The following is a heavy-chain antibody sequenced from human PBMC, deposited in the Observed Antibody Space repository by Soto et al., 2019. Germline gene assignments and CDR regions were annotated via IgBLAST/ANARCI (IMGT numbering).Heavy chain of an antibody. J-gene: IGHJ6*02. D-gene: IGHD2-2*01. CDR1: GFTFSSYG. CDR3: AKDAIVAVPAANRYYGMDV. Sequence: GGSLRLSCADSGFTFSSYGRHWVLQAPGKGLEWVALISYDGSNKYYADSVKGRFTISRDNSKNTLYLQMNSLRAEDTAVYYCAKDAIVAVPAANRYYGMDVWGQGTTVTVSS. CDR2: ISYDGSNK. V-gene: IGHV3-30*18.